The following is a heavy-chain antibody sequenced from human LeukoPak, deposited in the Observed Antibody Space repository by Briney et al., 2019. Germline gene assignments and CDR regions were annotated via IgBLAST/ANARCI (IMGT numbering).Heavy chain of an antibody. J-gene: IGHJ4*02. CDR1: GFTFSSHA. V-gene: IGHV3-23*01. CDR3: AKDSNTAMVHFDY. D-gene: IGHD5-18*01. CDR2: VTGSGSTT. Sequence: GGSLRLSCAASGFTFSSHAMSWVRQAPGQGLEWVSVVTGSGSTTNYADSVKGRFTISRDNSKNTLYLQVNSLRADDTAVYYCAKDSNTAMVHFDYWGQGTLVTVSS.